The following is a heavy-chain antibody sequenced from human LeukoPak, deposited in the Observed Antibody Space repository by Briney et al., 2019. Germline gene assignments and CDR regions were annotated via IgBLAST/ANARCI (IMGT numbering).Heavy chain of an antibody. D-gene: IGHD3-10*01. V-gene: IGHV3-30-3*01. CDR3: ARDSRRESNYYYYGMDV. Sequence: GTSLRLSCAASGFTFSSYAMHWVRQAPGKGLEWVAVISYDGSNKYYADSVKGRFTISRDNSKNTLYLQMNSLRAEDTAVYYCARDSRRESNYYYYGMDVWGQGTTVTVSS. J-gene: IGHJ6*02. CDR2: ISYDGSNK. CDR1: GFTFSSYA.